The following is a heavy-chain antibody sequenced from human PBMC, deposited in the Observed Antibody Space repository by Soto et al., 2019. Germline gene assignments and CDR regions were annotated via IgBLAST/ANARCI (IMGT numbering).Heavy chain of an antibody. Sequence: VHLVQSGAEVKKPGASGKVSCKASGNTFTSYGITWVRQAPGQGLEWMGWISAHNGNTVYAQKLQGRVIVTRDTSTSTAYMELRSLRSDDKAVYYCARGRYGDYWGQGALVTVSS. CDR1: GNTFTSYG. J-gene: IGHJ4*02. CDR3: ARGRYGDY. D-gene: IGHD1-1*01. CDR2: ISAHNGNT. V-gene: IGHV1-18*01.